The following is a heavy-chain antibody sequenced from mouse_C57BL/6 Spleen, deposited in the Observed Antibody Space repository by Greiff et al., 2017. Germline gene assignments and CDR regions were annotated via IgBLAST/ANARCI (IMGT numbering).Heavy chain of an antibody. Sequence: EVKLLESGPGLVKPSQSLSLTCSVTGYSITSGYYWNWIRQFPGNKLEWMGYISYDGSNNYNPSLKNRISITRDTSKNQFFLKLNSVTTEDTATYYCARDKGPMDYWGQGTSVTVSS. CDR1: GYSITSGYY. CDR3: ARDKGPMDY. J-gene: IGHJ4*01. V-gene: IGHV3-6*01. CDR2: ISYDGSN. D-gene: IGHD3-3*01.